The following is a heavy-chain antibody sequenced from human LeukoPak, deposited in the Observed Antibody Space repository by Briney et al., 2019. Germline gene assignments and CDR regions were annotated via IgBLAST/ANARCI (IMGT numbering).Heavy chain of an antibody. CDR2: ISAYNGNT. J-gene: IGHJ3*02. CDR3: ARDQSSYYYDSSGLGDI. D-gene: IGHD3-22*01. CDR1: GYTFTSYG. Sequence: ASVKVSCKASGYTFTSYGISWVRQAPGQGLEWMGWISAYNGNTNYAQKLQGRVTMTTDTSTSTAYMELRSLRSDDTALYYCARDQSSYYYDSSGLGDIWGQGTMVTVSS. V-gene: IGHV1-18*01.